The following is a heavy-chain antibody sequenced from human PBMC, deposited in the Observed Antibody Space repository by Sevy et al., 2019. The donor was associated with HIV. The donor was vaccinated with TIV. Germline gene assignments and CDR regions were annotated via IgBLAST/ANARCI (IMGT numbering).Heavy chain of an antibody. D-gene: IGHD3-9*01. J-gene: IGHJ5*02. V-gene: IGHV4-34*01. CDR1: GGSFSGYY. CDR3: ARRRYFDPVNWFDP. Sequence: SETLSLTCAVYGGSFSGYYWSWNRQPPGKGLEWFGEINHSGSTNYNPSLKSRVTISVDTSKNQFSLKLSSVTAADTAVYYCARRRYFDPVNWFDPWGQGTLVTVSS. CDR2: INHSGST.